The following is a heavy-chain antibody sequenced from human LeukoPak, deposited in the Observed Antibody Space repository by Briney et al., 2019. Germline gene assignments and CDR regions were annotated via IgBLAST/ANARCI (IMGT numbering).Heavy chain of an antibody. CDR2: ISAYNGNT. CDR3: ARVLSSYYDSSVSAFDI. D-gene: IGHD3-22*01. V-gene: IGHV1-18*01. J-gene: IGHJ3*02. CDR1: GYTFTSYG. Sequence: GASVKVSCKASGYTFTSYGSSWVRQAPGQGLEWMGWISAYNGNTNYAQKLQGRVTMTTDTSTSTAYMELRSLRSDDTAVYYCARVLSSYYDSSVSAFDIWGQGAMVTVSS.